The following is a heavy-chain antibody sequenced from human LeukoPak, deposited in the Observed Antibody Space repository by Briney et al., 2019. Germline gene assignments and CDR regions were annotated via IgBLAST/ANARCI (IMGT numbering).Heavy chain of an antibody. V-gene: IGHV4-59*01. D-gene: IGHD4-17*01. Sequence: PSETLSLTCTVSRDSISSYFWSWIRQPPGKGLEWIAYIYHSGSTSYNPSLKSRVTLSVDTSKNQFSLNLTSVTAADTAVYYCARWGTEDGDYPIYWGQGTLVTVSS. CDR1: RDSISSYF. CDR3: ARWGTEDGDYPIY. J-gene: IGHJ4*02. CDR2: IYHSGST.